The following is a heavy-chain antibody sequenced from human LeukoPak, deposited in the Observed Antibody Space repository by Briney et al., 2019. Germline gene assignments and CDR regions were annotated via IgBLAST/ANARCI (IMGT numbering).Heavy chain of an antibody. V-gene: IGHV3-66*01. J-gene: IGHJ4*02. CDR3: ARDSSSGWYHNY. Sequence: GGSLRLSCAASGFTVITNYMSWVRQAPGKGLEWVSVIYSGGSSYYADSVKGRFTISRDNSKNTLYLQMNSLRAEDTAVYYCARDSSSGWYHNYWGQGTLVTVSS. CDR2: IYSGGSS. CDR1: GFTVITNY. D-gene: IGHD6-19*01.